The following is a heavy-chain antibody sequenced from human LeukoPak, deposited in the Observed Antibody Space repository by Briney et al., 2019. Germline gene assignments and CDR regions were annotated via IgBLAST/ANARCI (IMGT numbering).Heavy chain of an antibody. CDR2: ISPYNGNT. Sequence: ASVKVSCKASGYTFTSCGITWVRQAPGQGLEWMGWISPYNGNTNYAQKFQGRVTMTRDTSISTAYMELSRLRSDDTAVYYCARAHMDGYNSPFDIWGQGTMVTVSS. V-gene: IGHV1-18*01. D-gene: IGHD5-24*01. CDR3: ARAHMDGYNSPFDI. J-gene: IGHJ3*02. CDR1: GYTFTSCG.